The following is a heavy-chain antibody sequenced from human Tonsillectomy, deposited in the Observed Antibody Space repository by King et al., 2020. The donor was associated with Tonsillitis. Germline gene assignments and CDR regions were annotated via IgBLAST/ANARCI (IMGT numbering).Heavy chain of an antibody. CDR1: GYTFTGYY. Sequence: QLVQSGAEVKKPGASVKVSCKASGYTFTGYYMHWVRQTPGQGLEWMGWINPNSGGTNYAQTFQGRVTMTRDTSISTAYMELSRLRSDDTAVYYCARDVVPGYGSSTSCYHQDYWGQGTLVTVSS. CDR2: INPNSGGT. V-gene: IGHV1-2*02. D-gene: IGHD2-2*01. CDR3: ARDVVPGYGSSTSCYHQDY. J-gene: IGHJ4*02.